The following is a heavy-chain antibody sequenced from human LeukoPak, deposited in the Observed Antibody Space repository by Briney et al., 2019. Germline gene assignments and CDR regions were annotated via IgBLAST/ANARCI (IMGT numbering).Heavy chain of an antibody. CDR3: SMDLRTAVADWFDP. CDR2: ISYDGSNK. CDR1: GFSFSDYA. J-gene: IGHJ5*02. V-gene: IGHV3-30*04. D-gene: IGHD6-19*01. Sequence: GRSLRLSCAASGFSFSDYAMHWVRQAPGKGLEWVAVISYDGSNKYYIDSVKGRFTISRDNSKNALSLQMNSLRAKDTAVYYCSMDLRTAVADWFDPWGQGTLVTVSS.